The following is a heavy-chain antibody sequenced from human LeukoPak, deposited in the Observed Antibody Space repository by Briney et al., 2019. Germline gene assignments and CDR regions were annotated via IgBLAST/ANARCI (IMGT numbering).Heavy chain of an antibody. J-gene: IGHJ4*02. CDR2: TSGYNGDT. D-gene: IGHD3-22*01. CDR3: ARDYYDSSGYYSL. CDR1: GYTFTNYG. Sequence: ASVKVSCKASGYTFTNYGISWVRQAPGQGLEWVGCTSGYNGDTNYAKKVQGRVTMTTDTSTSTAYMELRSLRSDDTAVYYCARDYYDSSGYYSLWGQGTLVTVSS. V-gene: IGHV1-18*01.